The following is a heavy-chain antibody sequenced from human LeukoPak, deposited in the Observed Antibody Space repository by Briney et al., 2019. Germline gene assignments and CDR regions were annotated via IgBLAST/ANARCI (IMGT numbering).Heavy chain of an antibody. Sequence: GASVKLSCKASGYTFTSYYLHWVRQAPGQGLEWMGIINPAGGSTTYAQKFQGSRLTLTRDTSTSTVYMELSSLRSEDTAVYYCARGRGVHDSHTYDYFDYWGQGSLVTVSS. V-gene: IGHV1-46*01. D-gene: IGHD3-22*01. CDR3: ARGRGVHDSHTYDYFDY. J-gene: IGHJ4*02. CDR1: GYTFTSYY. CDR2: INPAGGST.